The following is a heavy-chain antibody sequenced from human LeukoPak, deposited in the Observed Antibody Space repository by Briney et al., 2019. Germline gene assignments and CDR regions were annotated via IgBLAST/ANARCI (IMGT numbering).Heavy chain of an antibody. CDR3: ARVTGYMIEDYFDY. CDR2: IYRSGST. CDR1: GYSINSGYY. V-gene: IGHV4-38-2*02. J-gene: IGHJ4*02. Sequence: SETLSLTCTVSGYSINSGYYWVWIRQPPGKGLEWIGSIYRSGSTNYNPSLKSRVTISVETSKNQFSLKLSSVTAADTAVYYCARVTGYMIEDYFDYWGQGTLVTVSS. D-gene: IGHD3-22*01.